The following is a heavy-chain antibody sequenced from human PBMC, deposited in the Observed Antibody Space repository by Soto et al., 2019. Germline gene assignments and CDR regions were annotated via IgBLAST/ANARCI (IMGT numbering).Heavy chain of an antibody. Sequence: QITLKESGPTLVKPTQTLTLTCTFSGFSLRTRGVGVGWIRQPPGKALEWLALIYWDDDKGYSPSLKSRLTITKNTSKNQVVLTVTNMDPVDTATYYCAHRRGHYYDSTSDTFDIWGHGTQVTVSS. CDR3: AHRRGHYYDSTSDTFDI. D-gene: IGHD3-22*01. V-gene: IGHV2-5*02. CDR2: IYWDDDK. CDR1: GFSLRTRGVG. J-gene: IGHJ3*02.